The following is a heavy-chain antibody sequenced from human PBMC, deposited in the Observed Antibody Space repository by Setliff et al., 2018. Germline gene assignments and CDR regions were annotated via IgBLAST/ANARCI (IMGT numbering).Heavy chain of an antibody. V-gene: IGHV4-39*07. CDR1: GGSISSSGYF. J-gene: IGHJ4*02. Sequence: SETLSLTCTVSGGSISSSGYFWGWIRQPPGKGLEWIGNIYSGGSTFYNTSLKSRVTISVDTSKNQFSLKLNSVTAADTAVYYCARELDGSSYHYWGQGTLVTVSS. CDR3: ARELDGSSYHY. CDR2: IYSGGST. D-gene: IGHD6-13*01.